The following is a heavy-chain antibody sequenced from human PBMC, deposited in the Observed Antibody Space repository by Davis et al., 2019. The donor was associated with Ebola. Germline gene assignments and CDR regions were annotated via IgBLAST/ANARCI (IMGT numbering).Heavy chain of an antibody. CDR1: GFTFSTYG. CDR3: AKDQGIAVAGMGPGYYYGMDV. CDR2: IWYDGSNK. Sequence: GESLKISCAASGFTFSTYGMHWVRQAPGKGLEWVAVIWYDGSNKYYADSVKGRFTISRDNSKNTLYLQMNSLRAEDTAVYYCAKDQGIAVAGMGPGYYYGMDVWGKGTTVTVSS. V-gene: IGHV3-33*06. D-gene: IGHD6-19*01. J-gene: IGHJ6*04.